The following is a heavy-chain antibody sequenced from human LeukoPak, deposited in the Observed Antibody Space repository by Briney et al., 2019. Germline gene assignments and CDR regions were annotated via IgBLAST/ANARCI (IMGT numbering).Heavy chain of an antibody. Sequence: ASVKVSCKASGYTFTGYYMHWVRQAPGQGLEWMGWINPNSGGTNYAQKFQGWVTMTRDTSISTAYMELSRLRSDDTAVYYCARDGGYVSINYYYYYGMDVWGQGTTVTVSS. J-gene: IGHJ6*02. CDR2: INPNSGGT. CDR3: ARDGGYVSINYYYYYGMDV. V-gene: IGHV1-2*04. CDR1: GYTFTGYY. D-gene: IGHD5-12*01.